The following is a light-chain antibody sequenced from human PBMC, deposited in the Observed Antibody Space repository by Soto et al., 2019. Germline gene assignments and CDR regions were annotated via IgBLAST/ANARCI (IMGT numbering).Light chain of an antibody. J-gene: IGKJ5*01. Sequence: DVVMTQTPLSLSVAPGQPASISCKSSQSLLHITGETFLFWYLQKPGQSPQPLIYEVSTRVSGVPDRFSGSGSGTDFTLEISRVETDDVGIYYCMQSTQLPPTFGQGTQLEIK. CDR2: EVS. V-gene: IGKV2D-29*02. CDR3: MQSTQLPPT. CDR1: QSLLHITGETF.